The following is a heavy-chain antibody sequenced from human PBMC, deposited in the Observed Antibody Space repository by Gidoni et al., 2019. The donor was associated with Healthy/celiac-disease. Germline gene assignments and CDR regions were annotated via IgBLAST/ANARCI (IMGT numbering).Heavy chain of an antibody. D-gene: IGHD2-8*02. Sequence: EVQLVESGGGLVQPGGSLRLSCAASGFTFSSYEMNWVRQAPGKGLEWVSYISSSGSTIYYADSVKGRFTISRDNAKNSLYLQMNSLRAEDTAVYYCARSSHCTGGVCQGPSDYWGQGTLVTVSS. CDR2: ISSSGSTI. J-gene: IGHJ4*02. CDR3: ARSSHCTGGVCQGPSDY. V-gene: IGHV3-48*03. CDR1: GFTFSSYE.